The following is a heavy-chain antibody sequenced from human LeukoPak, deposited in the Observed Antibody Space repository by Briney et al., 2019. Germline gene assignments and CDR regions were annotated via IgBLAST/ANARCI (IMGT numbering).Heavy chain of an antibody. CDR3: AVGGVYLRGGAEAFDI. J-gene: IGHJ3*02. CDR1: GGSISISNW. CDR2: IYHSGST. D-gene: IGHD3-10*01. V-gene: IGHV4-4*02. Sequence: SETLSLTCAVSGGSISISNWWSWVRQPPGKGLEWIGEIYHSGSTNYNPSLKSRVTISVDKSKNQFSLKLSSVTAADTAVYYCAVGGVYLRGGAEAFDIWGQGTMVTVSS.